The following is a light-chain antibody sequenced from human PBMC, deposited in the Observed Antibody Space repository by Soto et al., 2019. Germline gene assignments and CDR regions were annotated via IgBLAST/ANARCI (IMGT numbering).Light chain of an antibody. J-gene: IGKJ1*01. CDR1: QSIDNRY. CDR2: ATS. V-gene: IGKV3-20*01. CDR3: QQYFGSSWT. Sequence: EIVLTQSPGTLSSSPGERATLSCRASQSIDNRYLAWYQHKPGQAPGLLIYATSSRATGIPDRYGGSGSGTDFTLTINRLEPEDFAVYYCQQYFGSSWTFGQGPKVHIK.